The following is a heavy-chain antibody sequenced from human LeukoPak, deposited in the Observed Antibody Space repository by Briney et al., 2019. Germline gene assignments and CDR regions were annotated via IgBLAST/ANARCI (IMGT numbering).Heavy chain of an antibody. CDR2: IYYSRST. D-gene: IGHD6-13*01. V-gene: IGHV4-39*01. Sequence: SETLSLTCTVSGGSISSSSYYWGWIRQPPGKGLEWIGSIYYSRSTYYNPSLKSRVTISVDTSKNQFSLKLSSVTAADTAVYYCARQGSSWYGGTTLLAPWGQGTLVTVSS. CDR3: ARQGSSWYGGTTLLAP. CDR1: GGSISSSSYY. J-gene: IGHJ5*02.